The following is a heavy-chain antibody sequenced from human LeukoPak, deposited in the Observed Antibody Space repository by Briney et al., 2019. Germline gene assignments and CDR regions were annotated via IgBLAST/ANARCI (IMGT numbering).Heavy chain of an antibody. V-gene: IGHV1-2*02. J-gene: IGHJ3*02. Sequence: ASVKVSCKASGYTFTSYHMHWVRQAPGQGLEWMGWINPNSGGTNYAQKFQGRVTMTRDTSISTAYMELRSLRSDDTAVYYCARGLGYCGGDCYYDAFDIWGQGTMVTVSS. CDR2: INPNSGGT. D-gene: IGHD2-21*02. CDR1: GYTFTSYH. CDR3: ARGLGYCGGDCYYDAFDI.